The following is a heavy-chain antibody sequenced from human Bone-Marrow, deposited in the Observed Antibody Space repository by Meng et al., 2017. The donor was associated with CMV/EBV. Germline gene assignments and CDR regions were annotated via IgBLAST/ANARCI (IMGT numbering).Heavy chain of an antibody. J-gene: IGHJ3*02. Sequence: SVKVSCKASGGTFSSYAISWVRQAPGQGLEWMGGIIPIFGTANYAQKFQGRVTITTDESTSTAHMELSSLRSEDTAVYYYARVQWNQLLFDAFDIWGQGTIVTVSS. CDR2: IIPIFGTA. CDR1: GGTFSSYA. D-gene: IGHD2-2*01. CDR3: ARVQWNQLLFDAFDI. V-gene: IGHV1-69*05.